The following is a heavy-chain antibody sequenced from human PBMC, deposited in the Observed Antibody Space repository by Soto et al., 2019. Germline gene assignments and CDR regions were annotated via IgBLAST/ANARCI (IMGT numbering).Heavy chain of an antibody. CDR3: ARSYYDILTGYLSPPYFDY. V-gene: IGHV4-59*01. D-gene: IGHD3-9*01. Sequence: SETLSLTCTVSGGSISSYYWSWIRQPPGKGLEWIGYIYYSGSTNYNPPLKSRVTISVDTSKNQFSLKLSSVTAADTAVYYCARSYYDILTGYLSPPYFDYWGQGTLVTVSS. CDR2: IYYSGST. CDR1: GGSISSYY. J-gene: IGHJ4*02.